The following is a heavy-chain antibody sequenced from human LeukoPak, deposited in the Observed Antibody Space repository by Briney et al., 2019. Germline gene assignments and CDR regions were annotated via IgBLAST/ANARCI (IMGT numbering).Heavy chain of an antibody. V-gene: IGHV3-33*06. D-gene: IGHD4-11*01. Sequence: GGSLRLSCSASGLTFSHYAMHWVRQAPGKGLDWGAVIWHDGSSKYYADSVKGRFTISRDNSRKTVSLQMNSLRAEDTAVYYCAKDAQRGFDYSNSLEYWGQGILVTVSS. CDR3: AKDAQRGFDYSNSLEY. CDR1: GLTFSHYA. CDR2: IWHDGSSK. J-gene: IGHJ4*02.